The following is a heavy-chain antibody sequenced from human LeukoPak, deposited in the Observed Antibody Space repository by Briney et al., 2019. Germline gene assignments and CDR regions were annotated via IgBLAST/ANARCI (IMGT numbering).Heavy chain of an antibody. D-gene: IGHD2-15*01. V-gene: IGHV4-59*08. Sequence: SETLSLTCTVSGGSISDHYWSWIRQPPGKGLEWIGYAYHSGHTNYNSSLKSRVTMSLDTSKSQLSLSLSSVTAADTAVYFCARHPFATPFDYWGPGTLVTVSS. J-gene: IGHJ4*02. CDR1: GGSISDHY. CDR3: ARHPFATPFDY. CDR2: AYHSGHT.